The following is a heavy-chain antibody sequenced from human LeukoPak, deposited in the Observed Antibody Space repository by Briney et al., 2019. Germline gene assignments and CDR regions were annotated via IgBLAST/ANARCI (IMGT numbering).Heavy chain of an antibody. J-gene: IGHJ3*02. Sequence: SETLSLTCTVSGGSISSGSCYWSWIRQPAGKGLEWIGRIYTSGSTNYNPSLKSRVTISVDTSKNQFSLKLSSVTAADTAVYYCARGRRGAYCSSTSCHSNAFDIWGQGTMVTVSS. D-gene: IGHD2-2*01. CDR3: ARGRRGAYCSSTSCHSNAFDI. CDR1: GGSISSGSCY. V-gene: IGHV4-61*02. CDR2: IYTSGST.